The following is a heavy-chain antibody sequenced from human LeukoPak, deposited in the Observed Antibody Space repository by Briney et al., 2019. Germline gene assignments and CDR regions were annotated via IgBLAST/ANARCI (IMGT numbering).Heavy chain of an antibody. Sequence: ASVKVSCKASGYTFTSYGISWVRQAPGQGLEWMGWINAYNGNTNYAQKLQGRVTMTTDTSTSTAYMELRSLRSDDTAVYYCARDALWLVSSGAPFDYWGRGTLVTVSS. D-gene: IGHD6-19*01. V-gene: IGHV1-18*01. CDR3: ARDALWLVSSGAPFDY. CDR2: INAYNGNT. CDR1: GYTFTSYG. J-gene: IGHJ4*02.